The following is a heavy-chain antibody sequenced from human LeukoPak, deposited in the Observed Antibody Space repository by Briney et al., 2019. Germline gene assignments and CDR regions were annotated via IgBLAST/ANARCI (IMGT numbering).Heavy chain of an antibody. V-gene: IGHV3-9*03. CDR2: ISWNSGSI. D-gene: IGHD6-13*01. CDR1: GFTFDDYA. CDR3: AKGFEAEYSSSWLDY. Sequence: PGGSLRLSCAASGFTFDDYAMHWVRQAPGKGLEWVSGISWNSGSIGYADSVKGRFTISRDNAKNSLYLQMNSLRAEDMALYYCAKGFEAEYSSSWLDYWGQGTLVTVSS. J-gene: IGHJ4*02.